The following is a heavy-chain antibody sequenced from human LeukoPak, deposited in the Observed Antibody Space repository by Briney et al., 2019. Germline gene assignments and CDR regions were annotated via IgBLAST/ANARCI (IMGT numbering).Heavy chain of an antibody. V-gene: IGHV3-30*03. CDR2: ISSDGSNK. J-gene: IGHJ3*02. Sequence: PGGSLRLSCAASGFTFSSYAMSWVRQAPGRGLEWVAVISSDGSNKYYADSVKGRFTISTDNSKNTLYLQMNSLRAEDTAVYYCARDRHYYGSGSYFDAFDIWGQGAMVTVSS. D-gene: IGHD3-10*01. CDR3: ARDRHYYGSGSYFDAFDI. CDR1: GFTFSSYA.